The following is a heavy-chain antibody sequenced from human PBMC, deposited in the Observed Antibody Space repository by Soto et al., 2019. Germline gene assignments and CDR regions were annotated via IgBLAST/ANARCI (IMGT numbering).Heavy chain of an antibody. CDR1: GFTFSSYA. D-gene: IGHD2-2*01. J-gene: IGHJ3*02. V-gene: IGHV3-23*01. CDR3: AKTQKAEDIEIVVVPAVIDAFDI. CDR2: ISGSGGST. Sequence: GGSLRLSCAASGFTFSSYAMSWVRQAPGKGLEWVSAISGSGGSTYYADSVKGRFTISRDNSKNTLYLQMNSLRAEDTAVYYCAKTQKAEDIEIVVVPAVIDAFDIWGQGTMVTVSS.